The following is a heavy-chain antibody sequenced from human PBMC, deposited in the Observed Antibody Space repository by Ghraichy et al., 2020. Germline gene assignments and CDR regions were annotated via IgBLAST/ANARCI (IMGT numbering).Heavy chain of an antibody. D-gene: IGHD6-19*01. CDR3: ARESGSGWSAY. J-gene: IGHJ4*02. V-gene: IGHV3-7*03. CDR2: IKEDGSEK. Sequence: GGSLRLSCAASGFTFSSSWMSWVRQAPGKGLEWVANIKEDGSEKYYVDSVKGRFTISRDNAKNSLYLQMNSLRAEDTAVYYCARESGSGWSAYWGQGTLVTVSS. CDR1: GFTFSSSW.